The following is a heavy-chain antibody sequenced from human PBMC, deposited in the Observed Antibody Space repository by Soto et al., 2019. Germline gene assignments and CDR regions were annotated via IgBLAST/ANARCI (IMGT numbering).Heavy chain of an antibody. CDR1: GGSFSGYY. V-gene: IGHV4-34*01. Sequence: ETLSLTCAVYGGSFSGYYWTWIRQPPGTGLEWIGEINHSGSTNYNPSLKSRVTISVDTSKNQFSLKLSSVTAADTAVYYCARHKGRYFDWLLYSLFDYWGQGTLVTVSS. CDR2: INHSGST. J-gene: IGHJ4*02. CDR3: ARHKGRYFDWLLYSLFDY. D-gene: IGHD3-9*01.